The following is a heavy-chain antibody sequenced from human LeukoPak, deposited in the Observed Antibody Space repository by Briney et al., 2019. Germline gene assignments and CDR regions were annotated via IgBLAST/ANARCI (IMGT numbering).Heavy chain of an antibody. J-gene: IGHJ5*02. V-gene: IGHV4-34*01. CDR1: GGSFSNYY. Sequence: PPETLSLTCAVYGGSFSNYYWSWIRQPPGKGLEWIGEINHSGSTNYNPSLKSRVTISVDTSKNQFSLKLSSVTAADTAVYYCARGLTPSSYNWFDPWGQGTLVTVSS. CDR2: INHSGST. D-gene: IGHD2-15*01. CDR3: ARGLTPSSYNWFDP.